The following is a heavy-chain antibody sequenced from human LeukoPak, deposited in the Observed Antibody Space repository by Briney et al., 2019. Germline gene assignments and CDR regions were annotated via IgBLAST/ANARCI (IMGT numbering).Heavy chain of an antibody. CDR3: ARLGDSSGYWPDAFDI. Sequence: ASVKVSCKASGYTFTGYYMHWVRQAPGQGLEWMGWINPNSGGTNYAQKFQGGVTMTRDTSISTAYMELSRLRSDDTAVYYCARLGDSSGYWPDAFDIWGQGTMVTVSS. J-gene: IGHJ3*02. CDR1: GYTFTGYY. D-gene: IGHD3-22*01. CDR2: INPNSGGT. V-gene: IGHV1-2*02.